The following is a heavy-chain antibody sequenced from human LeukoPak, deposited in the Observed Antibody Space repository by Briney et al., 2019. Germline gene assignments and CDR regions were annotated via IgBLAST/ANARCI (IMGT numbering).Heavy chain of an antibody. J-gene: IGHJ4*02. V-gene: IGHV3-48*01. Sequence: GGSLRLSCAASGFSFSSYSMNWVRQAPGRGLEWISYISSGSRTIFYADSVKGRFTISRDNAKNSLYLLMNNLRADDTAVYYCARESITGDRDFDYWGQGTLITVSP. CDR1: GFSFSSYS. CDR3: ARESITGDRDFDY. D-gene: IGHD7-27*01. CDR2: ISSGSRTI.